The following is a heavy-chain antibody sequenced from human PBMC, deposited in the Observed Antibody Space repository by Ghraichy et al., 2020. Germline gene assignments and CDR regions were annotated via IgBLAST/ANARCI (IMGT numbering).Heavy chain of an antibody. J-gene: IGHJ4*02. Sequence: SETLSLTCTVSGGSISSDTHYWGWIRQSPGKGLEWIGNIYHDGSTYYNPSVETRVTISMDTSKNQFSLQLSSLTAADTAVYYCASVGDVLLMPYAAFYFDFWGQGTLVTVSS. V-gene: IGHV4-39*01. D-gene: IGHD3-10*01. CDR3: ASVGDVLLMPYAAFYFDF. CDR2: IYHDGST. CDR1: GGSISSDTHY.